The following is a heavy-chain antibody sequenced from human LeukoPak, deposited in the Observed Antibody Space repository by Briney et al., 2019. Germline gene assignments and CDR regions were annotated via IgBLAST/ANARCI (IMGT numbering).Heavy chain of an antibody. CDR3: AKGKTSGWTPFDY. V-gene: IGHV3-23*01. J-gene: IGHJ4*02. CDR2: ISGSGGST. D-gene: IGHD6-19*01. CDR1: GFTFSSYA. Sequence: GGSLRLSCAASGFTFSSYAMSWVRQAPGKGLEGVSAISGSGGSTYYADSVKGRFTISRDNSKNTLYLQMNSLRAEDTAVYYCAKGKTSGWTPFDYWGQGTLVTVSS.